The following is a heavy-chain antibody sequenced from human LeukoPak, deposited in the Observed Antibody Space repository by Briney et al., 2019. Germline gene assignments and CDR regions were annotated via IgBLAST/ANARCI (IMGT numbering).Heavy chain of an antibody. CDR1: GYTFTSYA. CDR2: INAGNGNT. D-gene: IGHD5-12*01. J-gene: IGHJ4*02. CDR3: ARSIVAPTSFDY. V-gene: IGHV1-3*01. Sequence: ASVKVSCKASGYTFTSYAMHWVRQAPGQRLEWMGWINAGNGNTKYSQKFQGRVTITRDTSASTAYMELSSLRSEDTAVYYCARSIVAPTSFDYWGQGTLVTVFS.